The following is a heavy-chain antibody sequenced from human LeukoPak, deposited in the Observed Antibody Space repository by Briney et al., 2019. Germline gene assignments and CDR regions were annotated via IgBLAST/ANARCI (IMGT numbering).Heavy chain of an antibody. D-gene: IGHD6-19*01. CDR1: GGSISSYY. Sequence: SETLSLTCTVPGGSISSYYWSWIRQPPGKGLERIGYMYYSGSTNYSPSLKSRVTISVDTSKNQFSLKLSSVTAADTAVYYCARLRRAGWLEYYFDYWGQGTLVTVSS. CDR3: ARLRRAGWLEYYFDY. J-gene: IGHJ4*02. CDR2: MYYSGST. V-gene: IGHV4-59*01.